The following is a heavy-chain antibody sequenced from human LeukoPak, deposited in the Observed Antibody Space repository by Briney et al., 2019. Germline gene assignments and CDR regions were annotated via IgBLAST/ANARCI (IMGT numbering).Heavy chain of an antibody. CDR3: ARAISNDDNSGYYY. CDR2: IYASGST. D-gene: IGHD3-22*01. V-gene: IGHV4-4*07. Sequence: PSETLSLTCTVSGGSISSYYWSWIRQPAGKGLEWIGRIYASGSTKYSPSLKSRVTMSVDASKNQFSLKLSSVTAADTAVYYCARAISNDDNSGYYYWGQGTLVTVSS. J-gene: IGHJ4*02. CDR1: GGSISSYY.